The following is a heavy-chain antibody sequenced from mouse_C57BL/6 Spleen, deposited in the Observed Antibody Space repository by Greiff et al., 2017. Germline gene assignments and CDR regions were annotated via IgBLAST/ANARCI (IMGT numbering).Heavy chain of an antibody. CDR1: GYSITSGYY. Sequence: EVKVEESGPGLVKPSQSLSLTCSVTGYSITSGYYWNWIRQFPGNKLEWMGYISYNGSNNYNPSLKNRISITRDTSKNQFFLKLNSVTTEDTATSYCSRAYDYLYYFDYWGQGTTLTVSS. J-gene: IGHJ2*01. CDR3: SRAYDYLYYFDY. CDR2: ISYNGSN. V-gene: IGHV3-6*01. D-gene: IGHD2-4*01.